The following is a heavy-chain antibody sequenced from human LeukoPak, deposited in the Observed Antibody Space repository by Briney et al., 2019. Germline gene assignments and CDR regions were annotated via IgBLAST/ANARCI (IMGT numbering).Heavy chain of an antibody. CDR3: ARVGTVVTDY. Sequence: QPGGSLRPSCAASGFTFSDHYMDWVRQAPGKGLEWVGRTRNKANSYTTEYAASVKGRFTISRDDSKNSLYLQMNSLKTEDTAVYYCARVGTVVTDYWGQGTLVTVSS. D-gene: IGHD4-23*01. CDR2: TRNKANSYTT. J-gene: IGHJ4*02. CDR1: GFTFSDHY. V-gene: IGHV3-72*01.